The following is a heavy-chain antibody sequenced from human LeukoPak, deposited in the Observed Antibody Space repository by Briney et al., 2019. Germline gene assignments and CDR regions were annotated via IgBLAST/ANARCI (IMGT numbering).Heavy chain of an antibody. D-gene: IGHD3-16*01. V-gene: IGHV3-7*04. CDR1: GFTFTSYW. CDR3: WRGGGGFDS. J-gene: IGHJ4*02. Sequence: GGSLRLSCAASGFTFTSYWMSWVRQAPGKGLEWVANINRDGSQKYYGDSVKGRFTISRDNAKDSLYLQMNSLTAEDTAMYYCWRGGGGFDSWGQGTLVTVSS. CDR2: INRDGSQK.